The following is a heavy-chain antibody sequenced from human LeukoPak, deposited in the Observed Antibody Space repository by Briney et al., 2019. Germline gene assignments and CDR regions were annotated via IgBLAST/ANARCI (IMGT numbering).Heavy chain of an antibody. CDR1: GFTFSSYA. V-gene: IGHV3-30-3*01. J-gene: IGHJ5*02. CDR2: ISYDGSNK. CDR3: AKVPVPAALGPGFDP. Sequence: GGSLRLSCAATGFTFSSYAMHWVRQAPGKGLEWGAVISYDGSNKYYADSVKGRFTISRDNSKNTLYLQMNSLRAEDTAVYYCAKVPVPAALGPGFDPWGQGTLVTVSS. D-gene: IGHD2-2*01.